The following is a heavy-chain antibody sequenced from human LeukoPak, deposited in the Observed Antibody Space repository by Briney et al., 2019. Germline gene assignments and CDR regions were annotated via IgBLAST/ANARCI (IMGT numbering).Heavy chain of an antibody. CDR2: INPNSGGT. J-gene: IGHJ6*03. CDR3: ARVATRTFNWNRRGYYYYYMDV. CDR1: GYTFTGYY. D-gene: IGHD1-20*01. Sequence: ASVKVSCKASGYTFTGYYMHWVRQAPGQGLEWMGWINPNSGGTNYAQKFQGRVTMTRDTSISTAYMELSRLRSDDTAVYYCARVATRTFNWNRRGYYYYYMDVWGKGTTVTVSS. V-gene: IGHV1-2*02.